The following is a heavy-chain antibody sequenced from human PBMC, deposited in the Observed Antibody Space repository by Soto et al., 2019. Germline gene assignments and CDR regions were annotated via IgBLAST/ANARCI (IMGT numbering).Heavy chain of an antibody. CDR3: AKVGGITMVRGVTDY. CDR2: ISGSGGST. V-gene: IGHV3-23*01. Sequence: GGSLRLSCAASGFTFSSYAMSWVRQAPGKGLEWVSAISGSGGSTYYADSVKGRFTISRDNSKNTLYLQMNSLRAEDTAVYYCAKVGGITMVRGVTDYWGQGTLVTVSS. J-gene: IGHJ4*02. CDR1: GFTFSSYA. D-gene: IGHD3-10*01.